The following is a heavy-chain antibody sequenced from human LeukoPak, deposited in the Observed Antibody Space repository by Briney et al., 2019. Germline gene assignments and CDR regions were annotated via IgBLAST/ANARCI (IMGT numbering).Heavy chain of an antibody. V-gene: IGHV1-18*01. CDR1: GYTFTSYG. CDR2: ISAYNGNT. Sequence: GASVKVSCKASGYTFTSYGISWVRQAPGQGLERMGWISAYNGNTNYAQKLQGRVTMTTETSTSTAYMELRSLRSDDTAVYYCARDAYPYCGGVCYSSWFDPWGQGTLVTVSS. J-gene: IGHJ5*02. CDR3: ARDAYPYCGGVCYSSWFDP. D-gene: IGHD2-21*02.